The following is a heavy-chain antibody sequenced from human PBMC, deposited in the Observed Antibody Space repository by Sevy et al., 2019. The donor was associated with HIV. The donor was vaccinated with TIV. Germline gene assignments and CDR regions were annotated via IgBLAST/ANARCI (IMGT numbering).Heavy chain of an antibody. V-gene: IGHV3-23*01. CDR1: GFTFTGFF. CDR2: INSGGGST. Sequence: GGSLGLSFAASGFTFTGFFIGWFRKAPGKGLEWVSTINSGGGSTYYADSVKGRFTISRDNSQNTLDLQMNSLRAEDTAVYYCAKDVVGGYYDSSGYSDHWGQGTLVTVSS. CDR3: AKDVVGGYYDSSGYSDH. D-gene: IGHD3-22*01. J-gene: IGHJ4*02.